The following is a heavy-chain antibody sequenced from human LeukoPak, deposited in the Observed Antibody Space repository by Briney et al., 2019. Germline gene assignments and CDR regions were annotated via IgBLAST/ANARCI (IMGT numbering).Heavy chain of an antibody. CDR3: ARDGYTWMGDAFDI. CDR2: IYTSGST. J-gene: IGHJ3*02. D-gene: IGHD5-12*01. Sequence: SQTLSLTCTVSGGSISSGSYYWSWIRQRAGKGLEWIGRIYTSGSTNYNPSLKSRVTISVDTSKNQFSLKLSSVTAADTAVYYCARDGYTWMGDAFDIWGQGTMVTVSS. CDR1: GGSISSGSYY. V-gene: IGHV4-61*02.